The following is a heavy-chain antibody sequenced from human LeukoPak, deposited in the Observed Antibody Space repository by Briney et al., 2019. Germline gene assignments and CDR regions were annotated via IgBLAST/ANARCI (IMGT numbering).Heavy chain of an antibody. D-gene: IGHD2-15*01. J-gene: IGHJ6*02. V-gene: IGHV3-23*01. CDR1: GFTFSKFP. CDR3: TRHVDIVVVVAQYGMDV. CDR2: ISASGDVT. Sequence: PGGSLRLSCAASGFTFSKFPMGWVRQAPGRGLEWVSAISASGDVTFYADSLRGRFTISRNNSKSTLYLQMNSLKTEDTAVYYCTRHVDIVVVVAQYGMDVWGQGTTVTVSS.